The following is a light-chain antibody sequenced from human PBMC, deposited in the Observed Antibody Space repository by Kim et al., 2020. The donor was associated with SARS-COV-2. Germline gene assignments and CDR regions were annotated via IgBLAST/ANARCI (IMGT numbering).Light chain of an antibody. CDR2: NDN. V-gene: IGLV6-57*03. CDR3: QSYDSSNQGV. J-gene: IGLJ1*01. CDR1: SGGSACNY. Sequence: KTVTIACTRNSGGSACNYVQSYQQRPSSAPTTVIYNDNQRPSGVPDRFSGSIDSSANSASLTISGLKTEDEADYYCQSYDSSNQGVFGTGTKVTVL.